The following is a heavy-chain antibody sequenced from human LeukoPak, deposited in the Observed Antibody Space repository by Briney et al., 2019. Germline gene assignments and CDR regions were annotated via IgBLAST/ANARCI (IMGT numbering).Heavy chain of an antibody. D-gene: IGHD4-17*01. J-gene: IGHJ4*02. CDR2: ISPYKGNT. CDR3: ARDMYGDLADY. CDR1: GYTFTNYG. V-gene: IGHV1-18*01. Sequence: GASVKVSCKASGYTFTNYGITWVRQAPGQGIEWMGWISPYKGNTNSAQRLQDRLTMTTDTSTYAAYMELRSLRSDDTAVYYCARDMYGDLADYWGQGTLVTVSS.